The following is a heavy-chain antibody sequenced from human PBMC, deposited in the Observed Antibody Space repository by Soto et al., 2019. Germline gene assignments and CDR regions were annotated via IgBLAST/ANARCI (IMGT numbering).Heavy chain of an antibody. V-gene: IGHV4-34*01. Sequence: SETLSLTCAVYGGSFSGYYWSWIRQPPGKGLEWIGEINHSGSTTYNPSLKSRVTISVDTSRNQFSLKLSSVTAADTAVYHGAPLPNIAVAGTFALDIWGQGTMVTVSS. CDR3: APLPNIAVAGTFALDI. CDR2: INHSGST. J-gene: IGHJ3*02. D-gene: IGHD6-19*01. CDR1: GGSFSGYY.